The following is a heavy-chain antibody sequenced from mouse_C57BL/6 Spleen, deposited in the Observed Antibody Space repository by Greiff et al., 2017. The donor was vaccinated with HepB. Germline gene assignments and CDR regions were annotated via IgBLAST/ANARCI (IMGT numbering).Heavy chain of an antibody. D-gene: IGHD2-3*01. CDR1: GFTFSDYG. V-gene: IGHV5-17*01. J-gene: IGHJ3*01. Sequence: EVKLMESGGGLVKPGGSLKLSCAASGFTFSDYGMHWVRQAPEKGLEWVAYIGSGSSTIYYADTVKGRFTISRDNAKNTLFLQMTSLRSEDTAMYYCASEWLLRDAYWGQGTLVTVSA. CDR2: IGSGSSTI. CDR3: ASEWLLRDAY.